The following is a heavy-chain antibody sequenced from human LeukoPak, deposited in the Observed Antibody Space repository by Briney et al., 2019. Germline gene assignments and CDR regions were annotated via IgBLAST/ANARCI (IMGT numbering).Heavy chain of an antibody. CDR3: ARGLSAIVY. J-gene: IGHJ4*02. CDR1: GGSFSGYY. V-gene: IGHV4-34*01. Sequence: SETLSLTCAVYGGSFSGYYWSWIRQPPGKGLEWIGEINHSGSTNFNPSLKSRVTISVDTSKNQFSLKLSSVTAADTAVYYCARGLSAIVYWGQGTLVTVSS. D-gene: IGHD2-15*01. CDR2: INHSGST.